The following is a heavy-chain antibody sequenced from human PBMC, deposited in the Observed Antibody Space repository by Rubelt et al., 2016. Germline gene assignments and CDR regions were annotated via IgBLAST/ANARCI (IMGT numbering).Heavy chain of an antibody. D-gene: IGHD4-11*01. Sequence: QVQLVQSGAEVKKPGSSVKVSCKASGGTFSSYAISWVRQAPGQGLEWMGWISANSGNTNYAQKIQGRVTMTTDTSTSTAYMELRSLRSDDTAVYYCARDRMTTVTTFAYWGQGTLVTVSS. J-gene: IGHJ4*02. CDR3: ARDRMTTVTTFAY. CDR2: ISANSGNT. V-gene: IGHV1-18*01. CDR1: GGTFSSYA.